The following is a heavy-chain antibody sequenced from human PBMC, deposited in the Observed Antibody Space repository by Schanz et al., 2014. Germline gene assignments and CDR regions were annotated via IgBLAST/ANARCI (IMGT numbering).Heavy chain of an antibody. J-gene: IGHJ4*02. Sequence: QVQLVESGGGVVQPGTSLILSCSVSGFSLNTYGIHWFRQPAGKGLEWVSALSGSGGSTYYADSVKGRFTISRDNSKNTLYLQMNTLRAEDTAVYYCASPSGYSDYGTYFDFWGQGTLVTVSS. CDR3: ASPSGYSDYGTYFDF. CDR1: GFSLNTYG. V-gene: IGHV3-NL1*01. D-gene: IGHD5-12*01. CDR2: LSGSGGST.